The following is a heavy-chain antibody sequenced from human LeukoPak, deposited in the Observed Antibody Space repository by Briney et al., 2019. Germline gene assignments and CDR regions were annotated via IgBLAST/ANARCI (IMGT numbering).Heavy chain of an antibody. Sequence: GGSLRLSCAASGSTFTSYAMSWVRQAPGKGLEWVSAISGSGGSTYYADSVKGRFTISRDNSKNTLYLQMNSLRAEDTAVYYCAKDRRDTAMVTVGGQGTLVTVSS. CDR2: ISGSGGST. D-gene: IGHD5-18*01. CDR3: AKDRRDTAMVTV. CDR1: GSTFTSYA. J-gene: IGHJ4*02. V-gene: IGHV3-23*01.